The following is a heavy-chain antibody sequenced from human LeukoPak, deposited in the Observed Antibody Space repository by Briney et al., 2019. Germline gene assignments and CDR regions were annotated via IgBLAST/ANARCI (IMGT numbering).Heavy chain of an antibody. J-gene: IGHJ4*02. D-gene: IGHD3-10*01. Sequence: ASVKVSCKASGYSLTTYDLNWVRQGTEQGFEWVGWMNLNSGNAGYAQKFQSRVTMTRNTSISTAYMELSNLTSEDTAVYYCARRIRGAPTDYWGQGTLVTVSS. CDR3: ARRIRGAPTDY. CDR2: MNLNSGNA. V-gene: IGHV1-8*01. CDR1: GYSLTTYD.